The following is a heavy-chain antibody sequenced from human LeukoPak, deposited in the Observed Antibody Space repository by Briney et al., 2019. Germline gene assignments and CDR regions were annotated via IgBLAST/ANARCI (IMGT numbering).Heavy chain of an antibody. CDR3: ARERVENQQLVGGNY. CDR2: IYSGGST. D-gene: IGHD6-6*01. CDR1: GLTVSSNY. V-gene: IGHV3-66*01. J-gene: IGHJ4*02. Sequence: GGSLRLSCAASGLTVSSNYMSWVRQAPGKGLEWVTVIYSGGSTYYADSVKGRFTISRDNSKNTLYLQMNSLRAEDTAVYYCARERVENQQLVGGNYWGQGTLVTVSS.